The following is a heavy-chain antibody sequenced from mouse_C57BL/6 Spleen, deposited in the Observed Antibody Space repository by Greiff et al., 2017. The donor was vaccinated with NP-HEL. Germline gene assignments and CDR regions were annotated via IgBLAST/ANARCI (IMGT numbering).Heavy chain of an antibody. Sequence: VQLQQSGAELVRPGASVKLSCTASGFNIKDDYMHWVKQRPEQGLEWIGWIDPENGDTEYASKFQGKATITADTSSNTAYLQLSSLTSEDTAVYYCTTNSNYGGDAMDYWGQGTSVTVSS. V-gene: IGHV14-4*01. CDR3: TTNSNYGGDAMDY. CDR1: GFNIKDDY. CDR2: IDPENGDT. J-gene: IGHJ4*01. D-gene: IGHD2-5*01.